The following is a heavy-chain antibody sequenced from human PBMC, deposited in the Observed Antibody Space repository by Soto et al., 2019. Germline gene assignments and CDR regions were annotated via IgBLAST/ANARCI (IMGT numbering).Heavy chain of an antibody. J-gene: IGHJ6*02. D-gene: IGHD3-3*02. CDR3: ARPLGDYYYGMDV. CDR1: GYSFTSYW. Sequence: GESLKISCKGSGYSFTSYWISWVRQMPGKGLEWMGRIDPSDSYTNYSPSFQGNVTISADKSISTAYLQWSSLKASDTDMYYCARPLGDYYYGMDVWGQGTTVTVSS. CDR2: IDPSDSYT. V-gene: IGHV5-10-1*01.